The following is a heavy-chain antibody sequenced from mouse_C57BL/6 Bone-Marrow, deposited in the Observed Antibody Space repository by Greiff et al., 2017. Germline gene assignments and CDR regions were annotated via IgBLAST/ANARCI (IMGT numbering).Heavy chain of an antibody. CDR3: ARESITTADWYFDV. CDR2: INPSNGGT. Sequence: QVQLQQPGTELVKPGASVKLSCKASGYTFTSYWMHWVKQRPGQGLEWIGNINPSNGGTNYNEKFKSKATLTVDKSSSTAYMQLSSLTSEDSAVYYCARESITTADWYFDVWGTGTTVTVSS. CDR1: GYTFTSYW. V-gene: IGHV1-53*01. D-gene: IGHD1-1*01. J-gene: IGHJ1*03.